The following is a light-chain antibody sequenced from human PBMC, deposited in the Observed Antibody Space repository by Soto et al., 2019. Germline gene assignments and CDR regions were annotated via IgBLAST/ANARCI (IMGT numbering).Light chain of an antibody. J-gene: IGLJ1*01. CDR1: SSDVGGYNY. Sequence: QSGLTQPASVSGSPGQSITTYCTGTSSDVGGYNYVSWYQHHPGKAPKLLIYDVSNRPSGISNRFSGSKSDNTASLTISGLQPEDEADYYCSSYTTSNTRQIVFGTGTKVTVL. CDR2: DVS. CDR3: SSYTTSNTRQIV. V-gene: IGLV2-14*03.